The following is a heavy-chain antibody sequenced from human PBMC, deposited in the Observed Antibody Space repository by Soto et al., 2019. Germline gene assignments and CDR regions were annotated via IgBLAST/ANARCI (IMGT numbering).Heavy chain of an antibody. CDR3: ARGRYGDY. Sequence: QVHLVQSGPEVKKRGASVKVSCKGSGYIFTTYGITWVRQAPGQGLEWMGWISAHNGNTNYAQKLQGRVTVTRDTSTSTAYMELRNLRSDDTAVYYCARGRYGDYWGQGARVTVSS. CDR1: GYIFTTYG. CDR2: ISAHNGNT. D-gene: IGHD1-1*01. J-gene: IGHJ4*02. V-gene: IGHV1-18*01.